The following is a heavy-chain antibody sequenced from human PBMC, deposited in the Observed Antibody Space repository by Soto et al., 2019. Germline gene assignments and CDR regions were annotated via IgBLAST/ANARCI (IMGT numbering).Heavy chain of an antibody. CDR3: ARSVRAMTTVTTRYMDV. J-gene: IGHJ6*03. D-gene: IGHD4-17*01. Sequence: QVQLQQWGAGLLKPSETLSLTCAVSGGSFSGYYWSWIRQPPGKGLEWIGEINHSGSTNYNPSLKSRVTISVDTSKNQFSLKLSSVTAADTAVYYCARSVRAMTTVTTRYMDVWGKGTTVTVSS. V-gene: IGHV4-34*01. CDR2: INHSGST. CDR1: GGSFSGYY.